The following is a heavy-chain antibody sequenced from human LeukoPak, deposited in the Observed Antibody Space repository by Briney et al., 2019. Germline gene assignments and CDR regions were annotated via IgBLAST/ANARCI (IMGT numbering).Heavy chain of an antibody. D-gene: IGHD4-23*01. J-gene: IGHJ6*03. CDR2: ISTSGST. V-gene: IGHV4-61*02. Sequence: SQTLSLTCTVSGVSMSSNTYYWNSIRQPAGKGLEWIARISTSGSTNYNPSRKSRVSISVDTSNNQFSRNLSSVTAADTAVYYCARDSRAPIYGGRGGYYYYYYMDVWGKGTTVNISS. CDR3: ARDSRAPIYGGRGGYYYYYYMDV. CDR1: GVSMSSNTYY.